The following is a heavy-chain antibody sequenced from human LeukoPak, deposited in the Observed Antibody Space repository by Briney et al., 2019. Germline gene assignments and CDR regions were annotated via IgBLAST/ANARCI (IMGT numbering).Heavy chain of an antibody. CDR1: GYTFTSYG. CDR2: ISAYNGNT. J-gene: IGHJ6*03. D-gene: IGHD2-15*01. CDR3: ARVLRYSLYYYYYMDV. V-gene: IGHV1-18*01. Sequence: SVKVSCKASGYTFTSYGISWVRQAPGQGLEWMGWISAYNGNTNYAQKLQGRVTMTTDTSTSTAYMELRSLRSDDTAVYYCARVLRYSLYYYYYMDVWGKGTTVTISS.